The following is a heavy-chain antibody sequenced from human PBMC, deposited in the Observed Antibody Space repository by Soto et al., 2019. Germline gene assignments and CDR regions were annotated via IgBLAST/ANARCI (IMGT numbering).Heavy chain of an antibody. J-gene: IGHJ6*02. Sequence: HPGGSLRLSCAASGFTFSSYAMSWVRQAPGKGLEWVSAISGSGGSTYYADSVKGRFTISRDNSKNTLYLQMNSLRAEDTAVYYWAKDRYLRGYSGYDHGGGYYYYYGMDVWGQGTTVTVSS. CDR2: ISGSGGST. D-gene: IGHD5-12*01. CDR1: GFTFSSYA. CDR3: AKDRYLRGYSGYDHGGGYYYYYGMDV. V-gene: IGHV3-23*01.